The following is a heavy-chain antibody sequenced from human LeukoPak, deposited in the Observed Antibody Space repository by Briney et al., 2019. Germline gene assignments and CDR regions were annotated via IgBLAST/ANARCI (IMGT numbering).Heavy chain of an antibody. CDR1: GFTFSNYW. CDR2: VKQDGSEK. Sequence: PGGSLRLSCAASGFTFSNYWMSWVRQAPGKGLEWVANVKQDGSEKHYVDSVKGRFTISRDNAKNSVYLQMNSLRAEDTAVYYCARDLRGGFDYWGQGTLVTVSS. V-gene: IGHV3-7*01. D-gene: IGHD3-10*01. CDR3: ARDLRGGFDY. J-gene: IGHJ4*02.